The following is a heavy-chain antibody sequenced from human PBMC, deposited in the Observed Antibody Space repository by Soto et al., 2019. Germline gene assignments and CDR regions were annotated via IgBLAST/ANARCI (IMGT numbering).Heavy chain of an antibody. CDR1: GFTFSSYA. D-gene: IGHD3-3*01. V-gene: IGHV3-23*01. CDR3: AKDPNYDFWSGYYLPYYGMDV. Sequence: GGSLRLSCAASGFTFSSYAMSWVRQAPGKGLEWVSAISGSGGSTYYADSVKGRFTISRDNSKNTLYLQMNSLGAEDTAVYYCAKDPNYDFWSGYYLPYYGMDVWGQGTTVTVSS. CDR2: ISGSGGST. J-gene: IGHJ6*02.